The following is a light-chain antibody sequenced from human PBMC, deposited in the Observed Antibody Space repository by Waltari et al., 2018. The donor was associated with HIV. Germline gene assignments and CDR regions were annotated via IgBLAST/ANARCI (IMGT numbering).Light chain of an antibody. CDR1: PNPVSSQR. Sequence: LTQPPSASNVLRHTATLTCSPRPNPVSSQRSHCLQQHQGQPPKLLSYRNTNRPSGISERFSASRSGNTASLTITGLQPEDEADYYCSAWDSSISAWVFGGGTKLTVL. CDR2: RNT. J-gene: IGLJ3*02. CDR3: SAWDSSISAWV. V-gene: IGLV10-54*01.